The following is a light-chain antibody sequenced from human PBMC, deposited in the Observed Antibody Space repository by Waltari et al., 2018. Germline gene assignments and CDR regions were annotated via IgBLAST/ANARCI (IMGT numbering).Light chain of an antibody. J-gene: IGLJ1*01. CDR1: GRDIGSYNP. CDR3: YSYAGDLDFGV. Sequence: QSPLTHPASGSVSPGQSITSPCTGSGRDIGSYNPAPWYPHPPVKAPNLIIYEGTKRPSGSADRFSASKSGDTASLTISRLNAEDVADYYCYSYAGDLDFGVFGSGT. CDR2: EGT. V-gene: IGLV2-23*01.